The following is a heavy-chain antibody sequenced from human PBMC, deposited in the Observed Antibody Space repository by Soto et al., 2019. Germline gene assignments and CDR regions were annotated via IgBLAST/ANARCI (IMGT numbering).Heavy chain of an antibody. V-gene: IGHV3-11*01. Sequence: QVQLVESGGGLVKPGGSLRLSCAASGFSFSDYYISWIRQAPGKGLEWVSYISSSGSTIFYADSVKGRFTVSRDKAKDSLWLQVNSLRADDTAVYYCARNGYCSRDACSYGVDVWGQGTTVTVSS. CDR3: ARNGYCSRDACSYGVDV. CDR1: GFSFSDYY. D-gene: IGHD2-15*01. CDR2: ISSSGSTI. J-gene: IGHJ6*02.